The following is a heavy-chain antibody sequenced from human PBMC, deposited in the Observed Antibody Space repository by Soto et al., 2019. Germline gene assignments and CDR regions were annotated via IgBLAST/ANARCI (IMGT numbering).Heavy chain of an antibody. J-gene: IGHJ4*02. D-gene: IGHD6-13*01. Sequence: GASVKVSCKASGGTFSSYAISWVRQAPGQGLEWMGGIIPIFGTANYAQKFQGRVTITADESTSTAYMELSSLRSEDTAVYYCARSGKQLVLHDYFDYWGQGTLVTVSS. CDR1: GGTFSSYA. V-gene: IGHV1-69*13. CDR2: IIPIFGTA. CDR3: ARSGKQLVLHDYFDY.